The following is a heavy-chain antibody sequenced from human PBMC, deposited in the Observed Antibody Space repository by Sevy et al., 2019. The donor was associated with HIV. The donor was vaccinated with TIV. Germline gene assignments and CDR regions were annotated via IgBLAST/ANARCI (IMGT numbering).Heavy chain of an antibody. CDR2: IWYDESNK. J-gene: IGHJ4*02. D-gene: IGHD2-8*01. CDR3: ARDGEYCTNGVCSWGLFDY. CDR1: GFTFSSYG. V-gene: IGHV3-33*01. Sequence: GGSLRLSCAVPGFTFSSYGMHWVRQAPGKGLEWVAGIWYDESNKYYADSVKGRFTISRDNSKNTLYLQMNSLRAEDTAVYYCARDGEYCTNGVCSWGLFDYWGQGTLVTVSS.